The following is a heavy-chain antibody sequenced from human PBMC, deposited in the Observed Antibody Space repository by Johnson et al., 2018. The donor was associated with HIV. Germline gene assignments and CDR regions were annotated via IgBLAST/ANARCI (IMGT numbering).Heavy chain of an antibody. Sequence: QVQLVESGGGVVQPGRSLRLSCAASGFTFSSYGMHWVRHAPGKGLEWVAVIWYDGSNKYYAESVKGRFTVSRDNSKNTLYMQMNSLRTEDTAVYYCAREGGGTLVLGDEGAFDVWGQGTMVSVSS. CDR1: GFTFSSYG. D-gene: IGHD3-10*01. CDR3: AREGGGTLVLGDEGAFDV. V-gene: IGHV3-33*01. CDR2: IWYDGSNK. J-gene: IGHJ3*01.